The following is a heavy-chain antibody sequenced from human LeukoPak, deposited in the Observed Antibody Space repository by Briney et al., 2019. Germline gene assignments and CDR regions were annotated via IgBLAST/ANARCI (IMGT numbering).Heavy chain of an antibody. Sequence: GGSLRLPCAVSGFTFSSYSMNWVRQAPGKGLEWVSYISSSSTIYYADSVKGRFTISRDNAKNSLYLQMNSLRDEDTAVYYCARSRSALPPNWFDPWGQGTLVTVSS. D-gene: IGHD3-3*01. CDR1: GFTFSSYS. CDR2: ISSSSTI. V-gene: IGHV3-48*02. CDR3: ARSRSALPPNWFDP. J-gene: IGHJ5*02.